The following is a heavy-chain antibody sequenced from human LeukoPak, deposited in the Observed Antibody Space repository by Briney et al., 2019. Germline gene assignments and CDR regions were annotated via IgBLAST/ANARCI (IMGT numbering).Heavy chain of an antibody. CDR1: GFTLSSYS. D-gene: IGHD5-12*01. CDR3: AKGGGYEAQYYYYYLDV. Sequence: PGGSLRLSCAASGFTLSSYSMNWVRQAPGKGLEWVSSITSSSSCIYYADSVKGRFTVSRDNSKNTLYLQMKSLRAEDTAVYYCAKGGGYEAQYYYYYLDVWGKGTTVTISS. CDR2: ITSSSSCI. J-gene: IGHJ6*03. V-gene: IGHV3-21*01.